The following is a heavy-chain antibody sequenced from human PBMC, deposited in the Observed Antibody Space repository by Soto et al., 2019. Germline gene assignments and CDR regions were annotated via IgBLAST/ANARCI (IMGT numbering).Heavy chain of an antibody. Sequence: QVQLVQSGAEVKKPGASVKVSCKASGYTFTSYAMHWVRQAPGQRLEWMGWINAGNGNTKYSQKFQGRVTITRDTSASTAYMELSSLRSEDTAVYYCARVGIAAPWGGDYWGQGTLVTVSS. V-gene: IGHV1-3*01. CDR1: GYTFTSYA. CDR2: INAGNGNT. CDR3: ARVGIAAPWGGDY. J-gene: IGHJ4*02. D-gene: IGHD6-13*01.